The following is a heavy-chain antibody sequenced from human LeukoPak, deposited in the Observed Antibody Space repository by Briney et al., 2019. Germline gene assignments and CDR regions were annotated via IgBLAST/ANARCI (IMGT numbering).Heavy chain of an antibody. CDR3: ARDNVGKDDYGDFMYYFDY. CDR1: GYTLTELS. V-gene: IGHV1-24*01. D-gene: IGHD4-17*01. Sequence: ASVKVSCKVSGYTLTELSMHWVRQAPGKGLEWMGGFDPEDGETIYAQKFQGRVTMTRDTSISTAYVELSRLRSDDTAVYYCARDNVGKDDYGDFMYYFDYWGQGTLVTVSS. J-gene: IGHJ4*02. CDR2: FDPEDGET.